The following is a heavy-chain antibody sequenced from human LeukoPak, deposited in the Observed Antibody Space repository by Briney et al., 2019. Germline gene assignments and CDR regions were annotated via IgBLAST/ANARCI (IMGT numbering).Heavy chain of an antibody. CDR2: IYTRGST. Sequence: SEPLSLTCTVSGGSINNYYWSWIRQPAGKGLEWIGRIYTRGSTNYNPSLKSRVTMSVDTSKNQFSLKLSSVTAADTAVYYCARGRYCSANICSGGDAFDIWGQGTMVSVSS. V-gene: IGHV4-4*07. CDR1: GGSINNYY. J-gene: IGHJ3*02. D-gene: IGHD2-2*01. CDR3: ARGRYCSANICSGGDAFDI.